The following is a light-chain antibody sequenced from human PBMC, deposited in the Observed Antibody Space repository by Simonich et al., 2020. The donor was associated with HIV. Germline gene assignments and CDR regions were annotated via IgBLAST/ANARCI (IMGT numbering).Light chain of an antibody. V-gene: IGLV2-14*01. CDR1: SSDIGSYNF. Sequence: QSALTQPVSVSGSPGQSITISCTGTSSDIGSYNFVSWYQPPPGKVPKLMIYDAIIRPSGVSTLFSGSKSGNTASLTISGLQAEDEADYYCTAYTSSSTHVFGPGTKVTVL. J-gene: IGLJ1*01. CDR3: TAYTSSSTHV. CDR2: DAI.